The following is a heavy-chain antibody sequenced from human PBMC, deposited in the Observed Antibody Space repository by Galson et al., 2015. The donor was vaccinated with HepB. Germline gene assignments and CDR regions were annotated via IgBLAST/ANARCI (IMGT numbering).Heavy chain of an antibody. J-gene: IGHJ4*02. CDR2: INSDGGST. V-gene: IGHV3-74*01. D-gene: IGHD3-10*01. CDR1: GFTFSSFW. Sequence: SLRLSCAASGFTFSSFWMHWVRQAPGKGLVWVPRINSDGGSTSYADSVKGRFTISRDNAKNTLYLQMNSLRAEDTAVYYCFGDEGYWGQGTLVTISS. CDR3: FGDEGY.